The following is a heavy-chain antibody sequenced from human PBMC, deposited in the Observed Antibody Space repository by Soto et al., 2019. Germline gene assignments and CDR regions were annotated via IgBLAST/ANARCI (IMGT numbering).Heavy chain of an antibody. Sequence: SETLSLTCAVYGGSFSGYYWSWIRQPPGKGLEWIGEINHSGSTNYNPSLKSRVTISVDTSKNQFSLKLSSVTAADTAVYYCARYYSSGWFYYFDYWGQGTLVTVSS. J-gene: IGHJ4*02. CDR2: INHSGST. V-gene: IGHV4-34*01. D-gene: IGHD6-19*01. CDR1: GGSFSGYY. CDR3: ARYYSSGWFYYFDY.